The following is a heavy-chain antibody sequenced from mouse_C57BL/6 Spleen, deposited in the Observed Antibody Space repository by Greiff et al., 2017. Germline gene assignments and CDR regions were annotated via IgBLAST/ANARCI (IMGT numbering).Heavy chain of an antibody. CDR1: GYAFTNYL. J-gene: IGHJ2*01. D-gene: IGHD2-14*01. V-gene: IGHV1-54*01. CDR3: ASEGYDAAFDY. Sequence: QVQLQQSGAELVRPGTSVKVSCKASGYAFTNYLIEWVKQRPGQGLEWIGVINPGSGGTNYNEKLKGKATLTADKSSSTAYMQLSILTSEYSAVYFCASEGYDAAFDYWGHGTTLTVSS. CDR2: INPGSGGT.